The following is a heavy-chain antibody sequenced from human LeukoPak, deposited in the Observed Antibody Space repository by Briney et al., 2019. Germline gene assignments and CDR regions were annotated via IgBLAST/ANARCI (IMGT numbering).Heavy chain of an antibody. V-gene: IGHV4-59*01. CDR1: GGSISGYY. Sequence: SETLSLTCTVSGGSISGYYWSWIRQPPGKGLEWIGYIYYSGITNYNPSLKSRVTISVDTSKNQFSLKLSSVTAADTAVYYCARERGRITIIRGVIPDAFDIWGQGTMVTVSS. CDR3: ARERGRITIIRGVIPDAFDI. D-gene: IGHD3-10*01. J-gene: IGHJ3*02. CDR2: IYYSGIT.